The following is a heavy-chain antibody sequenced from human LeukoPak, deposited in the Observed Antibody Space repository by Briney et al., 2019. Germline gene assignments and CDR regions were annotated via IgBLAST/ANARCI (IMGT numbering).Heavy chain of an antibody. CDR2: ISTGGAT. J-gene: IGHJ4*02. Sequence: GGSLRLSCAASGFTFSSYAMHWVRQAPGKGLESVSAISTGGATYYASSVKGRFTISRDNSKNTLYLQMGSLRAEDTAVYYCARLYTSAGHFDYWGQGTLVTVSS. D-gene: IGHD3-16*01. CDR3: ARLYTSAGHFDY. V-gene: IGHV3-64*01. CDR1: GFTFSSYA.